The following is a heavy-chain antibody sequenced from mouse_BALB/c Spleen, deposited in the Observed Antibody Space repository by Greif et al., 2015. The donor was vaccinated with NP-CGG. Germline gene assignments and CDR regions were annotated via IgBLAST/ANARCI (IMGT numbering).Heavy chain of an antibody. Sequence: EVKVVESGGGLVKPGGSLKLSCAASGFTFSSYGMSWVRQTPEKRLEWVATISGGGSYTYYPDSVKGRFTISRDNAKNNLYLQMSSLRSEDTALYYCARHGGGKGAMDYWGQGTSVTVSS. V-gene: IGHV5-9-2*01. CDR2: ISGGGSYT. CDR1: GFTFSSYG. J-gene: IGHJ4*01. D-gene: IGHD2-1*01. CDR3: ARHGGGKGAMDY.